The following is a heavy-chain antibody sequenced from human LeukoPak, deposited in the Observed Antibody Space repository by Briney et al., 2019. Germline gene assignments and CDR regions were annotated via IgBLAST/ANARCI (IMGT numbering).Heavy chain of an antibody. V-gene: IGHV3-48*04. J-gene: IGHJ5*01. CDR1: GLTFSKYS. CDR3: ARDNWVDC. CDR2: IDTSSTTM. Sequence: GGSLRLSCAASGLTFSKYSMTWVRQAPGKGLEWVSFIDTSSTTMYYTDSVKGRFTISRDNAKNSLYLQMNSLKVEDTARYYCARDNWVDCWGQGTLVTVSS.